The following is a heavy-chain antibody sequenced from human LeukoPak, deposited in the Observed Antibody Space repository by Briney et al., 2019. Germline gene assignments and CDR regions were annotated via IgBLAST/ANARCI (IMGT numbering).Heavy chain of an antibody. CDR1: GYTFTDYY. Sequence: SVKVSCKASGYTFTDYYMHWVRQAPGQGLEWMGGIIPIFGTANYAQKFQGRAAITADKSTSTAYMELSSLRSEDTAVYYCARVVQSGYYFDYWGQGTLVTVSP. CDR3: ARVVQSGYYFDY. V-gene: IGHV1-69*06. J-gene: IGHJ4*02. CDR2: IIPIFGTA. D-gene: IGHD3-10*02.